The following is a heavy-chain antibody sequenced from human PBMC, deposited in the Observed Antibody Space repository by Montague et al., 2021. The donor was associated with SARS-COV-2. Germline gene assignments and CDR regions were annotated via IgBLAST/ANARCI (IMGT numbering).Heavy chain of an antibody. Sequence: SETLSLTCTVSGGSISNKDYYWGWIRQPPGKGLEWIGKVNQSGTTIYNPSVKSGVTISEDTSKNQFYLRLNSVTAADTAVYYCSRGRRPVVVPGAGPAGRAFDIWGQGTMVTVSS. J-gene: IGHJ3*02. D-gene: IGHD2-2*01. V-gene: IGHV4-39*07. CDR3: SRGRRPVVVPGAGPAGRAFDI. CDR2: VNQSGTT. CDR1: GGSISNKDYY.